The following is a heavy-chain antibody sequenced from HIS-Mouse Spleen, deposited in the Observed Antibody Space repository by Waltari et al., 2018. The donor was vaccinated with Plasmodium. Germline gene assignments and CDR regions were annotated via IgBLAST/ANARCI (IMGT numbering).Heavy chain of an antibody. V-gene: IGHV3-9*01. CDR2: SIWNIGSL. D-gene: IGHD7-27*01. J-gene: IGHJ2*01. CDR1: GFTFDDYA. CDR3: AKDPTGDRWYFDL. Sequence: EVQLVESGGGLVQPGRSLRLSCAASGFTFDDYAMHWVRQAPGKGLEWVAGSIWNIGSLGYANSVKVRFTISRDNAKNSLYLQMNSLRAEDTALYYCAKDPTGDRWYFDLWGRGTLVTVSS.